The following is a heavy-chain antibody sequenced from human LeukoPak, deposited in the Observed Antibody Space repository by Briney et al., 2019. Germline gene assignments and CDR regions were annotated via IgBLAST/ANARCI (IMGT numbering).Heavy chain of an antibody. CDR3: ARRPGIAAAARGDY. CDR1: GGTFSSYA. V-gene: IGHV7-4-1*02. D-gene: IGHD6-13*01. Sequence: GASVKVSCKASGGTFSSYAISWVRQAPGQGLEWMGWINTNTGNPTYAQGFTGRFVFSLDTSVSTAYLQISSLKAEDTAVYYCARRPGIAAAARGDYWGQGTLVTVSS. J-gene: IGHJ4*02. CDR2: INTNTGNP.